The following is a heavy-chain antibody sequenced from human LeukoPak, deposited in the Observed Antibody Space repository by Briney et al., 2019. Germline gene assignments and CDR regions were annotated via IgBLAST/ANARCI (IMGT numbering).Heavy chain of an antibody. D-gene: IGHD5-18*01. Sequence: SETLSLTCTVSGGSISSSSYYWGWIRQPPGKGLEWIGFVYYSGTTNYNPSLMSRVSMSVDTSKNHLSLKLGSVTAADTALYYCARHSNVDAFDIWGQGTMVTVSS. CDR2: VYYSGTT. CDR3: ARHSNVDAFDI. V-gene: IGHV4-61*05. CDR1: GGSISSSSYY. J-gene: IGHJ3*02.